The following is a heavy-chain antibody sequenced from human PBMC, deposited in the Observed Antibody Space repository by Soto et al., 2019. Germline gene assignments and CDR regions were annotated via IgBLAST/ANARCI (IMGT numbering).Heavy chain of an antibody. V-gene: IGHV4-59*01. CDR1: GSDITTYY. Sequence: QVQLQESGPGLVKPSETLSLTCTVSGSDITTYYWSWLRQSPGKGLEWIGHIYDTGSTTYNPSLKSRVTISVDTPNKQFSLRLTSVTAADTAVYCCARCPIDHNWFDPWGQGTLVTVSS. J-gene: IGHJ5*02. CDR2: IYDTGST. D-gene: IGHD3-9*01. CDR3: ARCPIDHNWFDP.